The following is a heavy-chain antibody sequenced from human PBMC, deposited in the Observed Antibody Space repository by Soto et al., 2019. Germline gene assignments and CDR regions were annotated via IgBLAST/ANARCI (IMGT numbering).Heavy chain of an antibody. CDR3: ARGASYYYGSGSYYKLDY. D-gene: IGHD3-10*01. V-gene: IGHV4-30-2*01. Sequence: SETLSLTCAVSGGSISSGGYSWSWIRQPPGKGLEWIGYIYHSGSTNYNPSLKSRVTISVDTSKNQFSLKLSSVTAADTAVYYCARGASYYYGSGSYYKLDYWGQGTLVTVSS. CDR1: GGSISSGGYS. J-gene: IGHJ4*02. CDR2: IYHSGST.